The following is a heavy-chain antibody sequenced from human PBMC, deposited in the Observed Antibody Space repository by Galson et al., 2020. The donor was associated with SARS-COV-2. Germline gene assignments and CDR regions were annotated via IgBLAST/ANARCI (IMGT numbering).Heavy chain of an antibody. J-gene: IGHJ4*02. CDR3: ARCRGTACGLGGDY. V-gene: IGHV4-39*01. Sequence: ETSETLSLTCTVSGGSISTSTYYWGWIRQPPGKGLEWIGNIYYSGSTYYNPSLKSRVTISVDMSKNQFSLNLRSVTAADTAVYYCARCRGTACGLGGDYWGQGTLVTVSS. D-gene: IGHD2-8*02. CDR1: GGSISTSTYY. CDR2: IYYSGST.